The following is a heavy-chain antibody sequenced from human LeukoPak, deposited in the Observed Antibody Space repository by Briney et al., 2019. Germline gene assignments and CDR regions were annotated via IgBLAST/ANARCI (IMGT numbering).Heavy chain of an antibody. CDR3: AREMFSSGWDVLDY. CDR2: IYCSGST. J-gene: IGHJ4*02. Sequence: PSETLSLTCTVSGGSISSYYWSWIRQPPGKGLEWIGYIYCSGSTNYNPSLKSRVTISVDTSKNQFSLKLSSVTAADTAVYYCAREMFSSGWDVLDYWGQGTLVTVSS. CDR1: GGSISSYY. D-gene: IGHD6-19*01. V-gene: IGHV4-59*01.